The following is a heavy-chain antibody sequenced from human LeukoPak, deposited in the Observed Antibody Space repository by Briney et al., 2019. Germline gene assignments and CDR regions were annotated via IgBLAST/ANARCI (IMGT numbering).Heavy chain of an antibody. CDR2: ISWDGGST. V-gene: IGHV3-43D*04. Sequence: GGSLRLSCAASGFTFDDYAMHWVRQAPGKGLEWVSLISWDGGSTYYADSVKGRFTISRDNSKNSLYLQMNSLRAEDTALYYCARAAAGPYHYYYYGMDVWGKGTTVTVSS. CDR3: ARAAAGPYHYYYYGMDV. D-gene: IGHD6-13*01. CDR1: GFTFDDYA. J-gene: IGHJ6*04.